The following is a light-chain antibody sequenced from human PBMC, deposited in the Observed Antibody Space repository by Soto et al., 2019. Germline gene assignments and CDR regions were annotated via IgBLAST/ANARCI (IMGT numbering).Light chain of an antibody. Sequence: QSALTQPASVSGSPGQSITISCTGTSSDVGGYNYVSWYQQHPGKAPKLMIYNVSSRPSGVSNRFSGSKSGNTASLTISGLQAEDEGHYYCSSFTSTNTVLFGGGTKVTVL. V-gene: IGLV2-14*01. J-gene: IGLJ2*01. CDR3: SSFTSTNTVL. CDR1: SSDVGGYNY. CDR2: NVS.